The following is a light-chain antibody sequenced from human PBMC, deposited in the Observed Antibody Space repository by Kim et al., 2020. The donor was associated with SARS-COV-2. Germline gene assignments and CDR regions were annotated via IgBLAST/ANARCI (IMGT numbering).Light chain of an antibody. CDR3: QQCDNWPLT. J-gene: IGKJ4*01. CDR2: RAS. CDR1: QIISSN. Sequence: GSPGEKVTLSCRASQIISSNLAWYQQKPGQAPRLLIYRASTRATGIPVRFSGSGFGTDFTLTISTLQSEDFAVYYCQQCDNWPLTFGGGTKVDIK. V-gene: IGKV3-15*01.